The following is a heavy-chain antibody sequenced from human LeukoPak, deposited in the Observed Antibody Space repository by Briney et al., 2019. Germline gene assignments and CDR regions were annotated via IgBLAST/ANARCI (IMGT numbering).Heavy chain of an antibody. D-gene: IGHD2/OR15-2a*01. CDR1: GGSISSSSYY. CDR3: ARATGSTPFDY. CDR2: ISYSGFT. J-gene: IGHJ4*02. V-gene: IGHV4-31*03. Sequence: SETLSLTCTVSGGSISSSSYYWGWIRQHPGKGLEWIGYISYSGFTYYNPSLKNRVTISDDTSKNQFSLKLNSVTAADTAIYYCARATGSTPFDYWGQGTLVTVSS.